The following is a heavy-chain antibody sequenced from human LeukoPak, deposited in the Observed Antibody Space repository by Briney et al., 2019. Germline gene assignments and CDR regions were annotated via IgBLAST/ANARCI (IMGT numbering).Heavy chain of an antibody. J-gene: IGHJ4*02. Sequence: PSETLSLTCSVSGGSLSRYYWSWIRQPPGKGLEWIGFIYYSGGPKYSPSLESRVTISVDTSNNQFSLNLTSVTAADTAVYYCARAGVYDITNLDYWGQGTLVTVSS. CDR1: GGSLSRYY. V-gene: IGHV4-59*08. CDR2: IYYSGGP. CDR3: ARAGVYDITNLDY. D-gene: IGHD3-9*01.